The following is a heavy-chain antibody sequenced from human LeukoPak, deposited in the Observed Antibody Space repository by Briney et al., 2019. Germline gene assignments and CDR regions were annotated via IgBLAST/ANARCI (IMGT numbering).Heavy chain of an antibody. V-gene: IGHV4-61*02. CDR2: FYSSGST. Sequence: SETLSLTCTVSGGSIRSTTYYWGWIRQPAGKGLEWIGRFYSSGSTNYNSSLKSRVTLSVDISKNQFSLNLSSVTAADTAVYYCASEGIRDYYYYIMDVWGKGTTVTISS. J-gene: IGHJ6*03. CDR3: ASEGIRDYYYYIMDV. CDR1: GGSIRSTTYY. D-gene: IGHD1-14*01.